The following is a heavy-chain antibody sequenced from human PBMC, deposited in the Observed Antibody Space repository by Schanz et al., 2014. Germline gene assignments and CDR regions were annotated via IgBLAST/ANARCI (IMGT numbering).Heavy chain of an antibody. CDR2: ISGDHRNT. J-gene: IGHJ3*02. V-gene: IGHV3-23*01. CDR3: ARDGYSVVVIAPTESFDI. D-gene: IGHD2-15*01. CDR1: GFTFSTHA. Sequence: VQLLESGGGLIQPGGSLRLSCAASGFTFSTHAMSWVRQAPGKGLEWVSSISGDHRNTFYADSVKGRFTISRDNSKSTLYLQMNSLRAEDAAVYYCARDGYSVVVIAPTESFDIWGQGTMVTVSP.